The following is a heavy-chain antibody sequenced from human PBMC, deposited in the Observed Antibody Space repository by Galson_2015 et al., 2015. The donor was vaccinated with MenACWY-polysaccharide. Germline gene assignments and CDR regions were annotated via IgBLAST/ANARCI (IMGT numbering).Heavy chain of an antibody. Sequence: CAISGDSVSSHSAAWNWIRQSPSRGLEWLGRTYYRSKWFHDYAVSVKSRITINPDTSKNQFSLQLNSVTPEDTAVYYCTRDRWSGWSPDYGMHVWGQGTTITVSS. CDR1: GDSVSSHSAA. J-gene: IGHJ6*02. CDR2: TYYRSKWFH. D-gene: IGHD6-19*01. V-gene: IGHV6-1*01. CDR3: TRDRWSGWSPDYGMHV.